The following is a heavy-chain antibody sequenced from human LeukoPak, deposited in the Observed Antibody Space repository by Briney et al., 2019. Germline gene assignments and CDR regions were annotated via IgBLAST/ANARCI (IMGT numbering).Heavy chain of an antibody. V-gene: IGHV3-23*01. J-gene: IGHJ3*02. CDR1: GFTFSNYA. Sequence: GGSLRLSRVASGFTFSNYAMNWVRQAPGKGLEWVSAISGSGDSTYYADSVKGRFTISRDNSKNTLYLQMNSLRAEDTALYYCAKDHDYYASGPIWGQGTMVTVSS. CDR2: ISGSGDST. CDR3: AKDHDYYASGPI. D-gene: IGHD3-10*01.